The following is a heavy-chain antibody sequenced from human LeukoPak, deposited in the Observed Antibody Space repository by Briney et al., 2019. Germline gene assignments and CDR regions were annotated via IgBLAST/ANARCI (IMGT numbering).Heavy chain of an antibody. CDR1: GVSISTYC. CDR2: IYYSGST. CDR3: ARHETYYFGMDV. J-gene: IGHJ6*02. Sequence: SESLSLSCTVSGVSISTYCLSWVRQSPGKGLEWIGYIYYSGSTNFNPSLKSRVTISVDTSKNQCSLKLSSVTAGDTAVYYCARHETYYFGMDVWGQGTTVTVSS. V-gene: IGHV4-59*08.